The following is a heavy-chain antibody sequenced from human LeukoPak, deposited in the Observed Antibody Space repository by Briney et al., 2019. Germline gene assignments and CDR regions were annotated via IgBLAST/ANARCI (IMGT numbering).Heavy chain of an antibody. CDR2: ISYSGNT. Sequence: SETLSLTCTVSGGSIISSDYHWGWVRQPPGKGLEWIGTISYSGNTDYNPSLRSRVTISVDTSNNQFSLRLGSVTAAGTAVYHCARHCCSGPAKRVFDIWGQGTMVTVSS. V-gene: IGHV4-39*01. CDR1: GGSIISSDYH. J-gene: IGHJ3*02. D-gene: IGHD2-15*01. CDR3: ARHCCSGPAKRVFDI.